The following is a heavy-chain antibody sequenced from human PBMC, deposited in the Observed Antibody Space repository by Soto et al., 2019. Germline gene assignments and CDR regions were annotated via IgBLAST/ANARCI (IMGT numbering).Heavy chain of an antibody. Sequence: EVQLVESGGGLVQPGGSLRLSCAASGFTFSDHYMDWVRQAPGKGLEWVARSKNKADSYTTEYAASVKGRFSISRDGSKSSLFLQMNSLKAEDTAVYYCTVWGSGNDFGAAWGQGILVTVSS. CDR3: TVWGSGNDFGAA. V-gene: IGHV3-72*01. D-gene: IGHD3-10*01. CDR2: SKNKADSYTT. CDR1: GFTFSDHY. J-gene: IGHJ4*02.